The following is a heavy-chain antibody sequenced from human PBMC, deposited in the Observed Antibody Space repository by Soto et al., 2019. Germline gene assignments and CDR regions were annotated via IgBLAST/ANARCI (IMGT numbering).Heavy chain of an antibody. CDR1: GYTFTGYC. Sequence: ASVKVSCKASGYTFTGYCMHWVRQAPGQGLEWMGWINPNSGGTNYAQKFQGWVTMTRDTSISTAYMELSRLRSDDTAVYYCARSPSGDWNYISPNHYYYYMDVWGKGTTVTVSS. CDR3: ARSPSGDWNYISPNHYYYYMDV. J-gene: IGHJ6*03. V-gene: IGHV1-2*04. D-gene: IGHD1-7*01. CDR2: INPNSGGT.